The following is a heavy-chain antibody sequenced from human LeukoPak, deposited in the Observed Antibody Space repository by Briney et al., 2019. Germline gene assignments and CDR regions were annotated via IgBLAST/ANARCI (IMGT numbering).Heavy chain of an antibody. CDR1: GFTFTSAW. CDR3: TTILNSELRYYFDI. J-gene: IGHJ4*02. D-gene: IGHD1-26*01. CDR2: IRPKTDAEAT. V-gene: IGHV3-15*01. Sequence: GGSLRLSCATFGFTFTSAWLSWVRQVPGKGLEWVGRIRPKTDAEATDYAAPVKGRFTVSRDDSKSTLYLQMNSLKTEDTAVYYCTTILNSELRYYFDIWGQGTLVTVSS.